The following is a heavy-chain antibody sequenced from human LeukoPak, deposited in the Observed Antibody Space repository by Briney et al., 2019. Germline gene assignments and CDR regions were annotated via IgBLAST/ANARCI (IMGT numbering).Heavy chain of an antibody. D-gene: IGHD3-10*01. Sequence: GRSLRLSCAASGFTFSSYGMHWVRQAPGKGLEWVAAIWYDGSNKYYADSVKGRFTISRDNSKNTLYLQMNSLRAEDTAVYYCARSRTMVRGVIISYWGQGTLVTVSS. V-gene: IGHV3-33*01. CDR3: ARSRTMVRGVIISY. J-gene: IGHJ4*02. CDR2: IWYDGSNK. CDR1: GFTFSSYG.